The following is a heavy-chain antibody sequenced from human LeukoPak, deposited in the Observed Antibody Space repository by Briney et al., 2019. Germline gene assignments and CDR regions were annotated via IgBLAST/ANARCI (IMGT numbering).Heavy chain of an antibody. CDR3: AREVLSGSYSHY. CDR2: ISSNSRTT. D-gene: IGHD1-26*01. CDR1: GFVFGSYS. V-gene: IGHV3-48*04. Sequence: GGSLRLSCAASGFVFGSYSMDWVRQAPGKGLELVSYISSNSRTTYYADSVKGRFTISRDNAKNSLYLQMNSLRAEDTAVYYCAREVLSGSYSHYWGQGTLVTVSS. J-gene: IGHJ4*02.